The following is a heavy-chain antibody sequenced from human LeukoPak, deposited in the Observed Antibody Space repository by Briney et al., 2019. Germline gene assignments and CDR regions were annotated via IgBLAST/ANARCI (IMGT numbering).Heavy chain of an antibody. CDR1: GFTFSSYS. Sequence: GGSLRLSCVASGFTFSSYSMNWVRQAPGKGLEWVSSISSSSSYIYYADSVKGRFTISRDNAKNSLYLQMNSLRAEDTAVYYCARDLYDFWSGSLDAFDIWGQGTMVTVSS. CDR2: ISSSSSYI. J-gene: IGHJ3*02. D-gene: IGHD3-3*01. CDR3: ARDLYDFWSGSLDAFDI. V-gene: IGHV3-21*01.